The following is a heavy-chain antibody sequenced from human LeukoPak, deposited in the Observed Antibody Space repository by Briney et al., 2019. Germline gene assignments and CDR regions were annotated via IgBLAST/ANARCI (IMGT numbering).Heavy chain of an antibody. CDR3: ARGRYYLDS. CDR1: GFTFDDYA. D-gene: IGHD4-17*01. V-gene: IGHV3-74*01. Sequence: PGGSLRLSCAASGFTFDDYAMHWVRQAPGKGLVWVSRFNSDARSAYYADSVKGRFTISRDNAKNTLYLQMNSLRAEDTAVYYCARGRYYLDSWGQGTLVTVSS. CDR2: FNSDARSA. J-gene: IGHJ4*02.